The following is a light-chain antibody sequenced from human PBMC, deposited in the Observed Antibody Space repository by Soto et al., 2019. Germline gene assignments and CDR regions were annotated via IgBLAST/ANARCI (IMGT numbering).Light chain of an antibody. CDR3: QQYDNLPRT. CDR1: QDISNY. V-gene: IGKV1-33*01. Sequence: DIQMTQSPSSLSASVGDRVTITCQASQDISNYLNWYQQKPGKAPKLLIYDASNLETGVPSRFSGSGSGTDFTFTISSLLPEDIATYYCQQYDNLPRTFGQGTELEIK. J-gene: IGKJ2*01. CDR2: DAS.